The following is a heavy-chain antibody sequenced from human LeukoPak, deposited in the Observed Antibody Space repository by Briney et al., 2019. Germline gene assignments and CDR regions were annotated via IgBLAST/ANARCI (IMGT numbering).Heavy chain of an antibody. D-gene: IGHD6-19*01. CDR1: VFTFNSYC. CDR2: FDSNGDSR. Sequence: GGSLTLSCAASVFTFNSYCELCARDSPGRGREYFSTFDSNGDSRYYADSVKGRFTISRDNSKKTLYLQMSSLRPEDTAVYYCVNLGQWLVPDYYYGVDVWGQGTTVTVSS. V-gene: IGHV3-64D*06. CDR3: VNLGQWLVPDYYYGVDV. J-gene: IGHJ6*02.